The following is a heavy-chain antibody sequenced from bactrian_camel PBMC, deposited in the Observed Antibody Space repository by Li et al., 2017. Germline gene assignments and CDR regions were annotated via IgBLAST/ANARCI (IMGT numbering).Heavy chain of an antibody. V-gene: IGHV3S40*01. CDR2: IGGGGDIAI. CDR1: GFTFSTYG. CDR3: ATDVGARGLGYRY. Sequence: VQLVESGGGLVQPGGSLTLSCAASGFTFSTYGMSWVRQAPGKGLEWVSAIGGGGDIAIYYADSVKGRFAISRDNAKNTVYLQMNSLKPDDTAVYYCATDVGARGLGYRYWGQGTQVTVS. D-gene: IGHD1*01. J-gene: IGHJ4*01.